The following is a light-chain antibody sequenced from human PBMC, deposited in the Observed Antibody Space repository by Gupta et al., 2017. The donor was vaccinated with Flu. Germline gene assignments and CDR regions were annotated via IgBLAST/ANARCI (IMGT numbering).Light chain of an antibody. CDR1: QSLLYSNGYNY. Sequence: DIVMTQSPLSLPVTPGQPASISCRSSQSLLYSNGYNYLDWYLQRPGQSPQLLIYLGSNRASGVPDRFSGSGSGTDFTLKISRVEADDVGIYYWMQVLQPPTFGGGTKVEIK. J-gene: IGKJ4*01. V-gene: IGKV2-28*01. CDR2: LGS. CDR3: MQVLQPPT.